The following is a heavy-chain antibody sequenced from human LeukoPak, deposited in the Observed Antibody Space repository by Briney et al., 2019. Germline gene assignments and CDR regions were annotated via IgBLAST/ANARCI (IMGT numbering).Heavy chain of an antibody. CDR3: ARHAPVMTTVTTYFDY. D-gene: IGHD4-11*01. V-gene: IGHV4-39*07. CDR1: GGSISSSSYY. J-gene: IGHJ4*02. CDR2: IYYSGST. Sequence: SETLSLTCTVSGGSISSSSYYWGWIRQPPGKGLEWIGSIYYSGSTYYNPSLKSRVTISVDTSKNQFSLKLSSVTAADTAVYYCARHAPVMTTVTTYFDYWGQGTLVTVSS.